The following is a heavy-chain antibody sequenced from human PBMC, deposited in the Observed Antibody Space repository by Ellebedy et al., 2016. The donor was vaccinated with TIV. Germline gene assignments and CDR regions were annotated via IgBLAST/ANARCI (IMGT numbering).Heavy chain of an antibody. Sequence: ASVKVSXXASGYTFTNYDINWLRQASGQGLEWIGWMSPHSFNTGYTERFQGRVTMTIDTSRSTAYMHLSSLTSDDTAVYYCARGQRYCRGATCYGYGDFDLWGRGTLVTVSS. J-gene: IGHJ2*01. CDR3: ARGQRYCRGATCYGYGDFDL. CDR1: GYTFTNYD. D-gene: IGHD2-15*01. CDR2: MSPHSFNT. V-gene: IGHV1-8*01.